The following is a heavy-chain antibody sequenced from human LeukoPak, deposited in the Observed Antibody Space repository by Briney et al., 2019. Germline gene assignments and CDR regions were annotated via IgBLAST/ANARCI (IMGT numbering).Heavy chain of an antibody. CDR2: IWYDGSNK. D-gene: IGHD3-10*01. V-gene: IGHV3-33*01. CDR3: AREVGYYGSGNYFDY. J-gene: IGHJ4*02. CDR1: GFTFSSYG. Sequence: PGGSLRLSCAASGFTFSSYGMHWVRQAPGKGLEWVAVIWYDGSNKYYADSVKGRLTISRDNSKNTLYLQMNSLRAEDTAVYYCAREVGYYGSGNYFDYWGQGTLVTVSS.